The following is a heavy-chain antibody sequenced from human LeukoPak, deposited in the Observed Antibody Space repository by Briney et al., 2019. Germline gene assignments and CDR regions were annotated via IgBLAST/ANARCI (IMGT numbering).Heavy chain of an antibody. CDR1: GGSISSYY. CDR3: ASGMATITPFDY. D-gene: IGHD5-24*01. Sequence: SETLSLTCTVSGGSISSYYWSWIRQPPGKGLEWIGYIYYSGSTNYNPSLKSRVTMSVDTSKNQFSLKLSSVTAAVTAVYYCASGMATITPFDYWGQGTLVTVSS. CDR2: IYYSGST. V-gene: IGHV4-59*01. J-gene: IGHJ4*02.